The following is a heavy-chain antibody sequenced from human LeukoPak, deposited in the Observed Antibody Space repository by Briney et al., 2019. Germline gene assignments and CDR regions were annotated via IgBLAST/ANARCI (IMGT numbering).Heavy chain of an antibody. Sequence: SETLSLTCTVSGGSISGSSYYWGWIRQPPGKGLEWIGSIYYSGSTYYNPSLKSRVTISVDTSKNQFSLKLSSVTAADTAVYYCARLEPPYYYDSSGYGNWGQGTMVTVSS. V-gene: IGHV4-39*01. D-gene: IGHD3-22*01. CDR1: GGSISGSSYY. J-gene: IGHJ3*01. CDR2: IYYSGST. CDR3: ARLEPPYYYDSSGYGN.